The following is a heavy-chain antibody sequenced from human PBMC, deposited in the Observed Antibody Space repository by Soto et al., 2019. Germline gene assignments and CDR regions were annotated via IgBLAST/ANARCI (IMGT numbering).Heavy chain of an antibody. CDR1: GGSISSGDYY. J-gene: IGHJ4*02. CDR3: ARVGYYYDSSGYKHCFDY. CDR2: IYYSGST. Sequence: SETLSLTCTVSGGSISSGDYYWSWIRQPPGKGLEWIGYIYYSGSTYYNPSLKRRVTISVDTSQNQFSLKLSSVTAAGSAVYYCARVGYYYDSSGYKHCFDYWGKGTLVTVSS. D-gene: IGHD3-22*01. V-gene: IGHV4-30-4*01.